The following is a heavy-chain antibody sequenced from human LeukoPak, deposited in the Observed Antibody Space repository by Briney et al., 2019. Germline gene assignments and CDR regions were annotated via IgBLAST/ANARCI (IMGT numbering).Heavy chain of an antibody. Sequence: GGSLRLSCAAAGFTFSSNWMHWVRQAPGKGLVWVSRINSDGSSTSYADYVKGRFTISRDNAKNTLYLQMNSLRAEDTAVYHCARGAYCGGDCPLPNSLYWGQGTLVTVSS. CDR1: GFTFSSNW. V-gene: IGHV3-74*01. J-gene: IGHJ4*02. D-gene: IGHD2-21*01. CDR2: INSDGSST. CDR3: ARGAYCGGDCPLPNSLY.